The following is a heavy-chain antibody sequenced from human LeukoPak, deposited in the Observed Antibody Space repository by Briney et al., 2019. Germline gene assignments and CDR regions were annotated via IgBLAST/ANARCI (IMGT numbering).Heavy chain of an antibody. V-gene: IGHV4-38-2*02. CDR3: ARDIRGSCFDY. CDR2: IYHSGST. CDR1: GYSISSGYY. Sequence: PSETLSLTCAVSGYSISSGYYWGWIRQPPGEGLGWIGSIYHSGSTYYNPSLKSRVTILVDTSKYQFSLKLSSVTAADTAVYYCARDIRGSCFDYWGQGTLVTVSS. D-gene: IGHD2-15*01. J-gene: IGHJ4*02.